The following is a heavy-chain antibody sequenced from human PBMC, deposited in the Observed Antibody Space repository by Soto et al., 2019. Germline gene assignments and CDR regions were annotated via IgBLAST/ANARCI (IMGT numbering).Heavy chain of an antibody. CDR2: VNNDGTDT. J-gene: IGHJ6*02. Sequence: EVQLVESGGGLVQPGGSLRLSCAASGFTFSNYWMYWVRQAPGKGLVWVSRVNNDGTDTTHADSVKGRFTISRDNAENTFYLQSTSLRAEDTAVYYCARGGLQHALDVWGQGSTVTVSS. V-gene: IGHV3-74*03. D-gene: IGHD6-13*01. CDR3: ARGGLQHALDV. CDR1: GFTFSNYW.